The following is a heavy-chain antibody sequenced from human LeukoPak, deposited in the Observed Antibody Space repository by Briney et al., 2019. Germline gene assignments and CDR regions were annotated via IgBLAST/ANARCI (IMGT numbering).Heavy chain of an antibody. V-gene: IGHV1-69*13. CDR1: GGTFISYA. D-gene: IGHD6-13*01. Sequence: GASVKVSCKASGGTFISYAISWVRQAPGQGLEWMGGIIPIFGTANYAQKFQGRVTITADESTSTAYMELSSLRSEDTAVYYCASWKYYSSSWYMLGSFDPWGQGTLVTVSS. CDR2: IIPIFGTA. J-gene: IGHJ5*02. CDR3: ASWKYYSSSWYMLGSFDP.